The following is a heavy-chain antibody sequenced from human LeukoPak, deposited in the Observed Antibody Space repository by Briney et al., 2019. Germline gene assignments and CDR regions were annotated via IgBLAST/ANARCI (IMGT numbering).Heavy chain of an antibody. V-gene: IGHV3-23*01. CDR2: ISGSGGST. D-gene: IGHD3-3*01. CDR1: GFTFSSYA. J-gene: IGHJ4*02. Sequence: GGSLRLSCAASGFTFSSYAMSWVRQAPGKGLEWVSAISGSGGSTYYADSVKGRFTISRDNSKNTLYLQMNSLRAEDTAVYYRAKDPDFWSGSKRKFDYWGQGTLVTVSS. CDR3: AKDPDFWSGSKRKFDY.